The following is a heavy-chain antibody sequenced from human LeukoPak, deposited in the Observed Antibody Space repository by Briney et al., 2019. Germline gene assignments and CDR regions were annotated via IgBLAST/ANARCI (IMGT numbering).Heavy chain of an antibody. D-gene: IGHD6-13*01. V-gene: IGHV3-53*01. CDR1: GFTVSSNY. CDR3: ARVSAAAGTLAFDY. CDR2: IYSGGST. Sequence: GGSLRLSCAASGFTVSSNYMSWVRQAPGKGLEWVSVIYSGGSTYYADSVKGRFTISRDNSKNTLYLQMNSLRAEDTAVYYCARVSAAAGTLAFDYWGQGTLVTVSS. J-gene: IGHJ4*02.